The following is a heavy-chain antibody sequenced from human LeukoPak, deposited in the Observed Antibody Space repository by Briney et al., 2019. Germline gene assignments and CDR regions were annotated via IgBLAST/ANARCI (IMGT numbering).Heavy chain of an antibody. J-gene: IGHJ4*02. CDR1: GFSFNTYT. CDR3: ARDGITDH. D-gene: IGHD3-10*01. V-gene: IGHV3-21*01. Sequence: GGSLRLSCAASGFSFNTYTITWVRQAPGKGLEWVSSISSTSAYIYYADSVKGRFTISRDNAKNSVYLQMNSLRADDTAVYYCARDGITDHWGQGTLVTVSS. CDR2: ISSTSAYI.